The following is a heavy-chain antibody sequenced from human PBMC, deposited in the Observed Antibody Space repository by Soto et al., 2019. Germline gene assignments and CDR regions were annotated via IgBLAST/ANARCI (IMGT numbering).Heavy chain of an antibody. D-gene: IGHD3-10*01. CDR2: IIPIFGTA. CDR3: ARKRITMVRGVIIASYGMDV. V-gene: IGHV1-69*13. Sequence: SVKVSCKASGGTFSSYAISWVRQAPGQGLEWMGGIIPIFGTANYAQKFQGRVTITADESTSTAYMELSSLRSEDTAVYYCARKRITMVRGVIIASYGMDVWGQGTTVTVSS. CDR1: GGTFSSYA. J-gene: IGHJ6*02.